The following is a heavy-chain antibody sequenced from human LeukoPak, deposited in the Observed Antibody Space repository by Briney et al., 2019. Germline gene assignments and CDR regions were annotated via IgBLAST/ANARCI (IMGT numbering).Heavy chain of an antibody. CDR1: GGSVSGYH. CDR3: ARLYCSGGSCFEYY. Sequence: SETLSLTCTFSGGSVSGYHWGWIRQPPGKGLEWIGYISYSGSTKYNPSLKSRGTISVDTSKNHFSLKLSSVTAADTAVYYCARLYCSGGSCFEYYWGQGTLVTVSS. V-gene: IGHV4-59*02. J-gene: IGHJ4*02. D-gene: IGHD2-15*01. CDR2: ISYSGST.